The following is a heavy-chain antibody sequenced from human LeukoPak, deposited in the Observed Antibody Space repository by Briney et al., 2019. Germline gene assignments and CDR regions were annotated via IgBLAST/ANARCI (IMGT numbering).Heavy chain of an antibody. J-gene: IGHJ1*01. CDR2: IYYSGST. Sequence: SETLSLTCTVSGGSISSSGFYWGWIRQPPGKGLEWIGNIYYSGSTYYNPSLKSRVTISIDTSKNQFSLKLSSVTAADTAVYYCARHTMTYSNYYIQHWGQGTLVTVSS. CDR1: GGSISSSGFY. D-gene: IGHD4-11*01. CDR3: ARHTMTYSNYYIQH. V-gene: IGHV4-39*01.